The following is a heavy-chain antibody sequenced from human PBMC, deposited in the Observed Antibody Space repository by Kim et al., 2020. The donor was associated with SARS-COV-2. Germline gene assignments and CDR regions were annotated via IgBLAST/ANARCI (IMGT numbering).Heavy chain of an antibody. V-gene: IGHV5-51*01. Sequence: GESLKISCKGSGYSFTSYWIGWVRQMPGKGLEWMGIIYPGDSDTRYSPSFQGQVTISADKSISTAYLQWSSLKASDTAMYYCARGEAQWLARPHFDYWGQGTLVTVSS. D-gene: IGHD6-19*01. CDR1: GYSFTSYW. CDR2: IYPGDSDT. J-gene: IGHJ4*02. CDR3: ARGEAQWLARPHFDY.